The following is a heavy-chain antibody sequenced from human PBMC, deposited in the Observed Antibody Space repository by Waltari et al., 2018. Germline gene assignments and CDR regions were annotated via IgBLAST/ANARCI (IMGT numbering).Heavy chain of an antibody. Sequence: QITLKESGPTLVKPTQPLTLTCTFSGFSLSTSGVGVGWIRQPPGKALEWLALIYWNDDKRYSQSVKGRLTIAKETTKIAGVLQMTSRDHVDTARYHCAHSPPNGAAGCPTTPFDPWGQGTLVTVSS. CDR3: AHSPPNGAAGCPTTPFDP. D-gene: IGHD6-13*01. J-gene: IGHJ5*02. V-gene: IGHV2-5*01. CDR1: GFSLSTSGVG. CDR2: IYWNDDK.